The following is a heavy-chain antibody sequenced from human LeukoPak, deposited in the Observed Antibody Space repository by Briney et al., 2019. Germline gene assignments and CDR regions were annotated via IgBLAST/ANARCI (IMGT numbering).Heavy chain of an antibody. CDR1: GYTFTGYY. J-gene: IGHJ4*02. D-gene: IGHD3-3*01. CDR2: INPGSGGT. V-gene: IGHV1-2*02. Sequence: ASVKVSCKASGYTFTGYYIHWVRQAPGQGLEWMGWINPGSGGTKSARKFQGRVTMTRDTSITTAYMELNTLTSDDTALYYCARDGGFDYWGQGTPVTVSS. CDR3: ARDGGFDY.